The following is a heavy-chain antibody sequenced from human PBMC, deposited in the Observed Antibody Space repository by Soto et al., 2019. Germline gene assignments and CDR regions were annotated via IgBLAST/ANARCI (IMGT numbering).Heavy chain of an antibody. J-gene: IGHJ3*02. CDR2: MNPNSGNT. D-gene: IGHD3-16*01. CDR1: GYTFTSYD. Sequence: QVQLVQSGAEVKKPGASVKVSCKASGYTFTSYDINWVRQATGQGLEWMGWMNPNSGNTGYAQKFQGRLTLTRKTSINTAYMELSSLRSEDTAVYYCASDGGTTDAFDIWGQGTMVTVSS. V-gene: IGHV1-8*01. CDR3: ASDGGTTDAFDI.